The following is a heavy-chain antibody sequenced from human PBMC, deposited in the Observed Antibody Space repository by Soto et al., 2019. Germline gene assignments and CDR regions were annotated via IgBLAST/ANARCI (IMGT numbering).Heavy chain of an antibody. V-gene: IGHV4-34*02. J-gene: IGHJ6*02. Sequence: QVQLQQWGAGLLKPSETLSLTCAVYGGSFTDYYWNWIRQTPGKGLEWIGEINHSGGSHYNPSLKRRVTMSVDTSKTQFSLTLISVTAADAAVYYCARVSYGDYFYGMDVWGQGTTVAVSS. CDR2: INHSGGS. CDR3: ARVSYGDYFYGMDV. CDR1: GGSFTDYY. D-gene: IGHD3-16*01.